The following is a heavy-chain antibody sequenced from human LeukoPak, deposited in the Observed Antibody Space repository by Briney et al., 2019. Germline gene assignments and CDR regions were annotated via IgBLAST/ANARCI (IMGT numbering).Heavy chain of an antibody. CDR1: GFTFSSFG. Sequence: GGSLRLSCAASGFTFSSFGMNLVRQAPGKGLEWISYISTSSLNTIHYADSVKGRFTISRDNAKNSLFLQMNSLRAEDTAVYYCARSLSTDFDYWGQGILVTVSS. J-gene: IGHJ4*02. CDR2: ISTSSLNTI. D-gene: IGHD5/OR15-5a*01. CDR3: ARSLSTDFDY. V-gene: IGHV3-48*04.